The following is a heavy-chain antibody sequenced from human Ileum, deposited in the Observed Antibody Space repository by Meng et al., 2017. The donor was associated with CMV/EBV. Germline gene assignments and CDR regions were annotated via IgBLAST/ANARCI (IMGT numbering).Heavy chain of an antibody. D-gene: IGHD6-13*01. CDR2: VSPGGI. J-gene: IGHJ4*02. Sequence: QVRVQESSPGLVSRSETLSLTCSVSVVAISNYYWTVIRQPAGKGLEFIGRVSPGGIEYNPSLMSRVTMSLDTSRNQLSLNLNSVTAADTAVYYCARGVAGGPFDYWGQGTLVTVSS. V-gene: IGHV4-4*07. CDR1: VVAISNYY. CDR3: ARGVAGGPFDY.